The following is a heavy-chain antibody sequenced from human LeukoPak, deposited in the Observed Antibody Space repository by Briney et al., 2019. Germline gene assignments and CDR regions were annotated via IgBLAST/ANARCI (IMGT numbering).Heavy chain of an antibody. Sequence: GASVKVSCKVSGYTLTELSMHWVRQAPGKGLEWMGGFDPEDGETVYAQKFQGRVTMTEDTSTDTAYMELSSLRSEDTAVYYCATPPTSYGGGWRWGQGTLVTVSS. D-gene: IGHD4-23*01. V-gene: IGHV1-24*01. J-gene: IGHJ4*02. CDR1: GYTLTELS. CDR3: ATPPTSYGGGWR. CDR2: FDPEDGET.